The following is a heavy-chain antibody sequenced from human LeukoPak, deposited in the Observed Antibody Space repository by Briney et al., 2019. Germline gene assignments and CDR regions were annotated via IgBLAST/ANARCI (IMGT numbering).Heavy chain of an antibody. V-gene: IGHV4-59*01. J-gene: IGHJ6*03. Sequence: SETLSLTCTVSGGSISSYYWSWIRQPPGKGLEWIGYIYYSGSTNYNPSLKSRVTISVHTSKNQFSLKVSSVTAADTAVYYCARVFDSGSQAYFYYMDVWGKGTTVTIFS. CDR2: IYYSGST. D-gene: IGHD3-10*01. CDR1: GGSISSYY. CDR3: ARVFDSGSQAYFYYMDV.